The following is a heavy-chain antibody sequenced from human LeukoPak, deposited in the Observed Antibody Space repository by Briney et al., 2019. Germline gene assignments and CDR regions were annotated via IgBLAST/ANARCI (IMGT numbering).Heavy chain of an antibody. D-gene: IGHD6-19*01. Sequence: GESLQISCKGSGYSFTSYWIGWVRQMPGKGLEWMGIIYPGDSDTRYSPSFQGQVTISADKSISTAYLQWSSLKASDTAMYYCARLITYSSGWYYFDYWGQGTLVTVSS. CDR3: ARLITYSSGWYYFDY. CDR1: GYSFTSYW. CDR2: IYPGDSDT. J-gene: IGHJ4*02. V-gene: IGHV5-51*01.